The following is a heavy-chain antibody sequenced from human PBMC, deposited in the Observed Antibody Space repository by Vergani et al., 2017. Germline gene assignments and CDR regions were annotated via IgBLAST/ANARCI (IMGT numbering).Heavy chain of an antibody. CDR2: INHSGST. D-gene: IGHD6-6*01. CDR3: ARGLSSSRPYYYYYMDV. J-gene: IGHJ6*03. CDR1: GGPMRGYY. Sequence: QVRLQESGPGLVKPSETLSLTLSVSGGPMRGYYWSWIRQPPGKEVEWIGEINHSGSTNYNPSLKSRVTISVDTSKNQFSLKLSSVTAADTAVYYGARGLSSSRPYYYYYMDVWGKGTTVTVSS. V-gene: IGHV4-59*12.